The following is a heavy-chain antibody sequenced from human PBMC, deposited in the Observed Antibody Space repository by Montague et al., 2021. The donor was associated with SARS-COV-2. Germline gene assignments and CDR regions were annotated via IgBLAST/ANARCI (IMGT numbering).Heavy chain of an antibody. CDR1: GGSFSAHS. CDR2: INHRGST. Sequence: SETLSLTCAVYGGSFSAHSWSWIRQSPGKGLEWIGEINHRGSTTYMSSLKSRVTMSVDTSKNQFSLKMSSVAAADTAVYYCARQRGSWLLTYYYYFGMDVWGQGTTVTVSS. J-gene: IGHJ6*02. CDR3: ARQRGSWLLTYYYYFGMDV. V-gene: IGHV4-34*10. D-gene: IGHD3-22*01.